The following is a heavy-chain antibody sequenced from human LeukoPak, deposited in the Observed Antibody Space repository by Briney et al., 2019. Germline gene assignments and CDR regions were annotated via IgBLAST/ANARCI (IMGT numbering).Heavy chain of an antibody. CDR3: ARGLAYYGSGSYYKSLYTNSKCFDY. D-gene: IGHD3-10*01. V-gene: IGHV4-34*01. CDR1: GFTFSNAW. Sequence: GSLRLSCAASGFTFSNAWMSWIRQPPGKGLEWIGEINHSGSTNYNPSLKSRVTISVDTSKNQFSLKLSSVTAADTAVYYCARGLAYYGSGSYYKSLYTNSKCFDYWGQGTLVTVSS. J-gene: IGHJ4*02. CDR2: INHSGST.